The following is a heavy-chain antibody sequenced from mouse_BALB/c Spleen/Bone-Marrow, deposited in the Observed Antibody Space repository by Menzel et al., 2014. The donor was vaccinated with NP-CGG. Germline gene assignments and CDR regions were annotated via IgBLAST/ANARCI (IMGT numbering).Heavy chain of an antibody. CDR3: AREYDYSSLFAY. V-gene: IGHV5-6-3*01. Sequence: EVQGVESGGGLVQPGGSLKLSCAASGFTFSNYGMSWVRQTPDKRLELIATINVNGDTTYHPDSVKGRFTISRDNVKNTLYLQMNSLKSKDTAMYYCAREYDYSSLFAYWGQGTLVTVSA. J-gene: IGHJ3*01. D-gene: IGHD2-4*01. CDR2: INVNGDTT. CDR1: GFTFSNYG.